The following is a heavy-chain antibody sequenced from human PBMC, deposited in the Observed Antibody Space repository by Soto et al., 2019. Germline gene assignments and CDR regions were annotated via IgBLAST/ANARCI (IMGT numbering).Heavy chain of an antibody. V-gene: IGHV3-74*01. CDR1: GFTFSSYW. Sequence: EVQLVESGGGSVQPGGSLRLSCAASGFTFSSYWMHWVRQAPGKGLVWVSRFNSDGSDTTYADSVKGRFTISRVNAKNTQYLQMNSLRAEDTAVYYCAREEDDYGDDVPLAYWGQGTLVTVSS. J-gene: IGHJ4*02. CDR3: AREEDDYGDDVPLAY. CDR2: FNSDGSDT. D-gene: IGHD4-17*01.